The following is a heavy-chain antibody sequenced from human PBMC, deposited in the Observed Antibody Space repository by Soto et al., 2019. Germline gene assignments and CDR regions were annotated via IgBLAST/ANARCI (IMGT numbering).Heavy chain of an antibody. CDR1: GYSFTNYW. Sequence: GESLKISCKXSGYSFTNYWISWGRQMPGKGLEWMGNIDPGDSYTNYSPSFQGRVTISVDKSISTAYLQWSSLKASDTAMYYCARHVVVVVGATVAWLDPWGQGTLVTVSS. V-gene: IGHV5-10-1*01. D-gene: IGHD2-15*01. CDR2: IDPGDSYT. J-gene: IGHJ5*02. CDR3: ARHVVVVVGATVAWLDP.